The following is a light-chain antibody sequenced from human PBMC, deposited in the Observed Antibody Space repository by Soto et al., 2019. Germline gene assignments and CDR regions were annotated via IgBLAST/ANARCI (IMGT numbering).Light chain of an antibody. CDR1: SGDVGGYNY. J-gene: IGLJ1*01. V-gene: IGLV2-14*01. CDR3: SSYTSSSTPYV. CDR2: DVS. Sequence: QSVLPQPASLSGSPGQSITISCTGTSGDVGGYNYVSWYQQHPGKAPKLMIYDVSNRPSGVSNRFSGSKSGNTASLTISGLQAEDEADYYCSSYTSSSTPYVFGTGTKVTVL.